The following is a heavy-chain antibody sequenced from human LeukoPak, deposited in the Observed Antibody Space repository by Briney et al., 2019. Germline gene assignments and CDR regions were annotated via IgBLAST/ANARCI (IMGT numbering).Heavy chain of an antibody. Sequence: ASVKVSCKASGYTLTSYDINWVRQATGQGLEWMGWMNPNSGRTGYAQNFQGRITITRNTSISTAYMELSSLRSEDTAVYYCTKETSSRYFDYWGQGTLVTVSS. J-gene: IGHJ4*02. CDR1: GYTLTSYD. CDR3: TKETSSRYFDY. V-gene: IGHV1-8*01. CDR2: MNPNSGRT.